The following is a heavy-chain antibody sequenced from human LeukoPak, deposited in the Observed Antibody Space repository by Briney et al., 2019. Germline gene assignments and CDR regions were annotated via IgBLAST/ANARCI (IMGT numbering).Heavy chain of an antibody. CDR3: AAAYGSGTLDDY. V-gene: IGHV1-69*13. CDR1: GGTFSSYA. Sequence: ASVKVSCKASGGTFSSYAISWVRQAPGQGLEWMGGIIPIFGTANYAQKFQGRVTITADESTSTAYMELSSLRSEDTAVYYCAAAYGSGTLDDYWGQGTLVTVSS. J-gene: IGHJ4*02. CDR2: IIPIFGTA. D-gene: IGHD3-10*01.